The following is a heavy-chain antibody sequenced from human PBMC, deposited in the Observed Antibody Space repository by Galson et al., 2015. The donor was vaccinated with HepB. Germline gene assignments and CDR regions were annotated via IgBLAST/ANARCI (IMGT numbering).Heavy chain of an antibody. J-gene: IGHJ4*02. CDR1: GYSFTSYA. V-gene: IGHV1-3*01. CDR2: INAGNGHT. CDR3: ARADQGYYDSSGYY. Sequence: SVKVSCKASGYSFTSYAIHWVRQAPGPRLEWMEWINAGNGHTKYSQKFQGRVTITRDTSASTAYMELSSLRSEDTAVYYCARADQGYYDSSGYYWGQGTLVTVSS. D-gene: IGHD3-22*01.